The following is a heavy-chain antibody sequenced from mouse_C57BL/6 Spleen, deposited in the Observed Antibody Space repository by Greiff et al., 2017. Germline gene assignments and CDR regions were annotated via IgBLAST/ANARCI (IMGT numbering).Heavy chain of an antibody. D-gene: IGHD2-1*01. CDR2: IDPSDSEN. CDR1: GYTFTSYW. CDR3: AREGSTGDAMDY. Sequence: QVQLQQPGAELVRPGSSVKLSCKASGYTFTSYWMHWVKQRPIQGLEWIGNIDPSDSENHYNQKFKDKATLTVDKSSSQAYMQLSSLTSEDSAVYYCAREGSTGDAMDYWGQGTSVTVSS. V-gene: IGHV1-52*01. J-gene: IGHJ4*01.